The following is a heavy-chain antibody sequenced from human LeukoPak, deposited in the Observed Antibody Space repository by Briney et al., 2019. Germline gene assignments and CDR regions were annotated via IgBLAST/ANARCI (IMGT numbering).Heavy chain of an antibody. D-gene: IGHD6-6*01. CDR1: GYSFNTSW. CDR3: AREGSSSSLDY. CDR2: IYPGDSDT. Sequence: GESLKISCKASGYSFNTSWIVLVRQMPGKGLEWMGLIYPGDSDTRYSPSFQRHVTISADKSISTAYLLWSSLKASDTAMYYCAREGSSSSLDYWGQGTLVTVSS. J-gene: IGHJ4*02. V-gene: IGHV5-51*01.